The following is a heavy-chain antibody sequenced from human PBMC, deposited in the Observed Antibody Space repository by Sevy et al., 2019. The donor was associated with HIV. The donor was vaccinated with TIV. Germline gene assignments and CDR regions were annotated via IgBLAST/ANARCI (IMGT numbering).Heavy chain of an antibody. D-gene: IGHD2-21*01. CDR3: VKEGGGEGGDY. V-gene: IGHV3-30*02. CDR1: GFSFRSYG. J-gene: IGHJ4*02. Sequence: GGSLRLSCAASGFSFRSYGMHWVRQAPGKGLEWMSYIQYDGSNKDYADSVKGRFTISRDNSKNTLYLQMNRLRVEDTAVFYCVKEGGGEGGDYWGQGTLVTVSS. CDR2: IQYDGSNK.